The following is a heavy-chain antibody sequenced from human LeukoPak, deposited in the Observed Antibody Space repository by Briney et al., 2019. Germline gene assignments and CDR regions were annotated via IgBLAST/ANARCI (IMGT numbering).Heavy chain of an antibody. CDR3: ARIKSVRSNYEFDY. CDR2: IIPIFGTA. CDR1: GGTFSSYA. J-gene: IGHJ4*02. D-gene: IGHD1-26*01. V-gene: IGHV1-69*05. Sequence: SVKVSRKASGGTFSSYATSGVPPAPGQGLEWMGGIIPIFGTANYAQKFQGRVTITTDESTSTAYMELSSLRSEDTAVYYCARIKSVRSNYEFDYWGQGTLVTVSS.